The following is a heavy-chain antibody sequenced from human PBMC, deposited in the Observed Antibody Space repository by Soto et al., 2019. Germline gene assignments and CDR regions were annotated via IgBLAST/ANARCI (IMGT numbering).Heavy chain of an antibody. Sequence: SETLSLTCAVSGGSISSGGYSWGWIRQPPGKGLEWIGYIYHSGSTYYNPSLKSRVTISVDRSKNQFSLKLSSVTAADTAVYYCAREIYDSSGYYSNFDYWGQGTLVTVSS. J-gene: IGHJ4*02. D-gene: IGHD3-22*01. V-gene: IGHV4-30-2*01. CDR3: AREIYDSSGYYSNFDY. CDR2: IYHSGST. CDR1: GGSISSGGYS.